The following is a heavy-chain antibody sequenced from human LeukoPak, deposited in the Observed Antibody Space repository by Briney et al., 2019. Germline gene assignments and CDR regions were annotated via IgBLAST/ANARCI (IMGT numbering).Heavy chain of an antibody. Sequence: GESLRLSCAASGFTFSSYAMHWVRQAPGKGLEYVSAISSNGGSTYYANSVKGRFTISRDNSKNTLYLQMGSLRAEDMAVYYCARDGDYYDSSGTYYFDYWGQGTLVTVSS. V-gene: IGHV3-64*01. CDR2: ISSNGGST. CDR1: GFTFSSYA. J-gene: IGHJ4*02. D-gene: IGHD3-22*01. CDR3: ARDGDYYDSSGTYYFDY.